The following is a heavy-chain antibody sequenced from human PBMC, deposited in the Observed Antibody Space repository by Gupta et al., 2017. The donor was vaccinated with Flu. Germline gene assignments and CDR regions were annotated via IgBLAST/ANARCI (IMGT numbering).Heavy chain of an antibody. J-gene: IGHJ3*02. CDR1: GFTFSRYE. Sequence: EEQLMQSGGGLVQPGGSLRLSCAASGFTFSRYEMNWVRQAPGKGLEWISYSTSGGTSRRTTYYADSVKGRFTVSSDNARNTVYLQMHSLRVEDTARYYCTREISVSIGVDVFDIWGRGTVVTVSS. D-gene: IGHD3-10*01. CDR2: STSGGTSRRTT. CDR3: TREISVSIGVDVFDI. V-gene: IGHV3-48*03.